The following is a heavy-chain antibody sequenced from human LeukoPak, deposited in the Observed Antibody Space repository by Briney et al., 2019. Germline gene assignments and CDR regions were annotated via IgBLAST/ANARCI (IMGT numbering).Heavy chain of an antibody. CDR3: AKDYYGSGSLFDY. V-gene: IGHV3-30*02. CDR2: MRYDGSNE. J-gene: IGHJ4*02. CDR1: GFTFRTYG. Sequence: GGSLRLSCAASGFTFRTYGMHWVRQAPGKGLEWVAFMRYDGSNEYYADSVKGRFTISRDNSKNTLYLQMNSLRAEDTAVYYCAKDYYGSGSLFDYWGQGTLITVSS. D-gene: IGHD3-10*01.